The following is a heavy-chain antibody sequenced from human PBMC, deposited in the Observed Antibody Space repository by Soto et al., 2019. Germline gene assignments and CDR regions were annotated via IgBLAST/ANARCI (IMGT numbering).Heavy chain of an antibody. CDR1: GYTFTTYW. CDR2: IYPGDSET. D-gene: IGHD6-6*01. V-gene: IGHV5-51*01. J-gene: IGHJ5*02. Sequence: GESLKISCKGFGYTFTTYWIVWVRQMPGRGLEYMGIIYPGDSETRYSPSFQGQVTISADKSISTAYLQWSSLKASDTAIYYCARPGYSSSNWFDPWGQGTLVTVSS. CDR3: ARPGYSSSNWFDP.